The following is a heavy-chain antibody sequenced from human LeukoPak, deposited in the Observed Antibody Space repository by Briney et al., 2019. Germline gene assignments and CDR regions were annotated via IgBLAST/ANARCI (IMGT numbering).Heavy chain of an antibody. Sequence: PGGSLRLSCAASGFTFSSYSMNWVRQAPGKGLEWVSYISSSSSTIYYADSVKGRFTISRDNSKNTLYLQMNSLRAEDTAVYYCAKATYYYDNSGYYSYYYGMDVWGQGTTVTVSS. CDR1: GFTFSSYS. J-gene: IGHJ6*02. CDR2: ISSSSSTI. V-gene: IGHV3-48*01. CDR3: AKATYYYDNSGYYSYYYGMDV. D-gene: IGHD3-22*01.